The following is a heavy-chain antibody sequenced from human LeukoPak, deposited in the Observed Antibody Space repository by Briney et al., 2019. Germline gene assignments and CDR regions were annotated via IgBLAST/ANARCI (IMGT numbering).Heavy chain of an antibody. CDR3: AHEGVGSELLRYFDWLFRDAFDI. V-gene: IGHV4-39*07. CDR1: GGSISSSSYY. J-gene: IGHJ3*02. Sequence: PSETLSLTCTVSGGSISSSSYYWGWIRQPPGKGLEWIGSIYYSGSTYYNPSLKSRVTISVDTSKNQFSLKLSSVTAADTAVYYCAHEGVGSELLRYFDWLFRDAFDIWGQGTMVTVSS. D-gene: IGHD3-9*01. CDR2: IYYSGST.